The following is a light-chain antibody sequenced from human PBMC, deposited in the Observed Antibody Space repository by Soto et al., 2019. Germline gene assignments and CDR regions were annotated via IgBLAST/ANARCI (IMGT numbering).Light chain of an antibody. CDR2: EVS. CDR3: NSYTGSSTYV. CDR1: SSDVGSYNR. J-gene: IGLJ1*01. V-gene: IGLV2-18*02. Sequence: PGQSVAISCTGTSSDVGSYNRVSWYQQPPGAAPKLMIYEVSNRPSGVPDRFSGSKSGNTASLTISGLQAEDEADYYCNSYTGSSTYVFGTGTKVTVL.